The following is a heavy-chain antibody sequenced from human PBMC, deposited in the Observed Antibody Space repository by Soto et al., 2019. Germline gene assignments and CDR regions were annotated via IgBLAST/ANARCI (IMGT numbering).Heavy chain of an antibody. CDR3: ARDPHYCSGGSCYYFDS. CDR1: GFTFSSYG. Sequence: QVQLVESGGGVVQPGRSLRLSCAASGFTFSSYGMHWVRQAPGKGLEWVAVIWYDGSNKYYADSVKGRFTISRDNSKNTLYLQMNSLRAEDTAVYYCARDPHYCSGGSCYYFDSWGQGTLVTVSS. J-gene: IGHJ4*02. V-gene: IGHV3-33*01. D-gene: IGHD2-15*01. CDR2: IWYDGSNK.